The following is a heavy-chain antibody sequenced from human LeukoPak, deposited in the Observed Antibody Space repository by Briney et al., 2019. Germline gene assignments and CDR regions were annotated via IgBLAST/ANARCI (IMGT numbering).Heavy chain of an antibody. CDR3: ARVGFGSGSYYDAFDI. V-gene: IGHV1-2*02. CDR1: GYTFTGYY. CDR2: INPNNGGT. Sequence: ASVKVSCKASGYTFTGYYMHWVRQAPGQGLEWMGWINPNNGGTNFAQKSQGRVTMSRDTSISTAYMELSSLTSDDTAVYYCARVGFGSGSYYDAFDIWGQGTMVAVSS. J-gene: IGHJ3*02. D-gene: IGHD3-10*01.